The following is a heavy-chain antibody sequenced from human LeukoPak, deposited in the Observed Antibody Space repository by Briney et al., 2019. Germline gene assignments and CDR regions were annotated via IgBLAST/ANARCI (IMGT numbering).Heavy chain of an antibody. D-gene: IGHD3-3*01. V-gene: IGHV4-39*07. CDR2: IYYSGST. CDR1: GGSISSSSYY. Sequence: SETLSLTCTVSGGSISSSSYYWGWIRQPPGKGLEWIGSIYYSGSTNYNPSLKSRVTISVDTSKNQFSLKLSSVTAADTAVYYCARGNYEIDYWGQGTLVTVSS. CDR3: ARGNYEIDY. J-gene: IGHJ4*02.